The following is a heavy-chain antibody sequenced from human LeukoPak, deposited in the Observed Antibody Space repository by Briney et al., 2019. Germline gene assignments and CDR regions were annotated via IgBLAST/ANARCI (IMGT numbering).Heavy chain of an antibody. CDR1: GYTFTGYY. CDR3: ARGPLWFGELVDY. Sequence: ASVTVSCKASGYTFTGYYMHWVRQAPGQGLEWMGWINPNSGGTHYAQKFQGRVTMTRNTSISTAYMELSRLRSDDTAVYYCARGPLWFGELVDYWGQGTLVTVSS. D-gene: IGHD3-10*01. CDR2: INPNSGGT. V-gene: IGHV1-2*02. J-gene: IGHJ4*02.